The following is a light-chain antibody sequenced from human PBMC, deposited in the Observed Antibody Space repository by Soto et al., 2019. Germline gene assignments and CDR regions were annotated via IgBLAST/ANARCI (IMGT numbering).Light chain of an antibody. CDR2: GAS. Sequence: LVMTQSPATLSVSPGERATLSCRASQSVRANLAWYQQKPGQAPRLLIYGASTRASGIPARFSGSGSGTEFTLTISSLQSEDFAVYYCQHYNDWPLTFGGGTKVDIK. J-gene: IGKJ4*01. CDR1: QSVRAN. V-gene: IGKV3-15*01. CDR3: QHYNDWPLT.